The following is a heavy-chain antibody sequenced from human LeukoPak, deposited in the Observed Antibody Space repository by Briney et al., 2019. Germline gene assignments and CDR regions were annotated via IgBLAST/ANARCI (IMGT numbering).Heavy chain of an antibody. J-gene: IGHJ3*02. D-gene: IGHD6-19*01. V-gene: IGHV4-59*01. Sequence: SETLSLTCTVSGGSISSYYWSWIRQPPGKGLEWIGYIYYSGGTNYNPSLKSRVTISVDTSKNQFSLKLSSVTAADTAVYYCASATQVYSSGWYSAFDIWGQGTMVTVSS. CDR3: ASATQVYSSGWYSAFDI. CDR1: GGSISSYY. CDR2: IYYSGGT.